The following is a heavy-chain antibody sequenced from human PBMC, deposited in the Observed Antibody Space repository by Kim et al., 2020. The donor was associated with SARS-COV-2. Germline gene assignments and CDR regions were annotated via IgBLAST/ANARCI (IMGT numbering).Heavy chain of an antibody. J-gene: IGHJ4*02. Sequence: ASVKVSCKASGYTFTAHYLHWVRQAPGQGLEWMGWIHSYSGDTNSAPNFQGRVTMTRDTSISTAYMELNGLQSDDTAMYYCARVLGYNNYLDPFDFWGQGTLVPVSS. D-gene: IGHD4-4*01. V-gene: IGHV1-2*02. CDR2: IHSYSGDT. CDR3: ARVLGYNNYLDPFDF. CDR1: GYTFTAHY.